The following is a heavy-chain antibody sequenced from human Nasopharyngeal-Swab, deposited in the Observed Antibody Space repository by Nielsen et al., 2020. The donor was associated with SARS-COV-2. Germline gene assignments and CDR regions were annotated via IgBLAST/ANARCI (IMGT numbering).Heavy chain of an antibody. CDR2: ISYDGSNK. CDR3: ARERDANTGYSSSWYYYYGMDV. J-gene: IGHJ6*02. V-gene: IGHV3-30*03. Sequence: GGSLRLSCAASGFTFSSYGMHWVRQAPGKGLEWVAVISYDGSNKYYADSVKGRFTISRDNSKNTLYLQMNSLRAEDTAVYYCARERDANTGYSSSWYYYYGMDVWGQGTTVTVSS. D-gene: IGHD6-13*01. CDR1: GFTFSSYG.